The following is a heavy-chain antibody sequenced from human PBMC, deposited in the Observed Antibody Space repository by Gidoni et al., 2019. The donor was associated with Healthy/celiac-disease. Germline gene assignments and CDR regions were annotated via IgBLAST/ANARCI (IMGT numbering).Heavy chain of an antibody. CDR3: ARERRVIDY. Sequence: TNYNPSLKSRVTISVDTSKNQFSLKLSSVTAADTAVYYCARERRVIDYWGQGTLVTVSS. J-gene: IGHJ4*02. V-gene: IGHV4-61*02. CDR2: T.